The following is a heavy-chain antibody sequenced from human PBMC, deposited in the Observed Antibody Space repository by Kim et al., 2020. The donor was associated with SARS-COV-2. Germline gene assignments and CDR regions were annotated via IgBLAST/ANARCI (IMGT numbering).Heavy chain of an antibody. D-gene: IGHD1-7*01. V-gene: IGHV3-23*01. CDR3: TKGIGPNYPGSRSFDM. CDR2: TTDEGDDT. J-gene: IGHJ3*02. CDR1: GFAFSRYA. Sequence: GGSLRLSCAASGFAFSRYAMTWVRQAPGKGLEWVSTTTDEGDDTKYEDSVKGRFTLSRDNSKNTLHLQMNNLRADDTALYYCTKGIGPNYPGSRSFDMRGHVPLFTVSS.